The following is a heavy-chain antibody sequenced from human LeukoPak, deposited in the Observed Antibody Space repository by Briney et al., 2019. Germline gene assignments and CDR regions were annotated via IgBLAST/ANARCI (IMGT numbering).Heavy chain of an antibody. CDR2: VSASGGST. V-gene: IGHV3-23*01. Sequence: GGSLRLSCAAPRFTFSSYATSWVRQAPGKGLEWVSAVSASGGSTYYADSVKGRFTISRDNSKNTLYLQVSSLRAEDTAVYYCAKGYSYYDAFDIWGQGTMVTVSS. CDR1: RFTFSSYA. D-gene: IGHD1-26*01. CDR3: AKGYSYYDAFDI. J-gene: IGHJ3*02.